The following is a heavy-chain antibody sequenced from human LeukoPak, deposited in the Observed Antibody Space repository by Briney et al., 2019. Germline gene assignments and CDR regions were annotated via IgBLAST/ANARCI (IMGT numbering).Heavy chain of an antibody. Sequence: GGSLRLSCAASGFTFSSYSMNWVRQAPGKGLEWVSYISSSSSYIYCADSVKGRFTISRDNSKHTLYLQMNSLRAEDTAVYYCAKDPEVRRVSGIAAAGPPFDYWGQGTLVTVSS. CDR1: GFTFSSYS. D-gene: IGHD6-13*01. V-gene: IGHV3-21*01. CDR2: ISSSSSYI. J-gene: IGHJ4*02. CDR3: AKDPEVRRVSGIAAAGPPFDY.